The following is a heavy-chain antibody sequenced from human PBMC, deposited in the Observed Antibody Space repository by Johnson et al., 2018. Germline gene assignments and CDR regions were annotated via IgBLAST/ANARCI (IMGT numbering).Heavy chain of an antibody. Sequence: QVQLVQSGGGVVQPGRSLRLSCAASGFTFSSYVMHWVRQAPGKGLEWVAVISYDGSNEYYADSVKGRFTISRDNSKNTLYLQMNSLRAEDTAVYYCARDWVVVAATDAFDIWGQGTMVTVSS. CDR1: GFTFSSYV. CDR3: ARDWVVVAATDAFDI. CDR2: ISYDGSNE. J-gene: IGHJ3*02. D-gene: IGHD2-15*01. V-gene: IGHV3-30-3*01.